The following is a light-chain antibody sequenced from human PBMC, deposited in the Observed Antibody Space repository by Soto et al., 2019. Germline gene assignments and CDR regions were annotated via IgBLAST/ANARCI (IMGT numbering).Light chain of an antibody. CDR1: QTVSTNY. J-gene: IGKJ1*01. V-gene: IGKV3-20*01. Sequence: EIVLTQSPGTLSLSPGERATLSCRASQTVSTNYIAWYQKKPGRAPRLLIYGASNRATGIPDRFSGSGAGTHFTLPTRSLEPEDSAAYSCPHYGGRWTFAQGPKVDFK. CDR2: GAS. CDR3: PHYGGRWT.